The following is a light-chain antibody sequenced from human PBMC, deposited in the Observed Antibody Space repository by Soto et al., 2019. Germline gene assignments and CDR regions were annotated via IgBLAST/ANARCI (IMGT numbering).Light chain of an antibody. Sequence: QSVLTQPPSVSGAPGQRVTISCTGSSSNIGAGYDVHWYQQLPGTAPKLLIYGNSNRPSGVPDRFSGSKSGTSASLAITELQAEDEADYYCQSYDSSPYVVFGGGTKLTVL. CDR2: GNS. CDR1: SSNIGAGYD. V-gene: IGLV1-40*01. CDR3: QSYDSSPYVV. J-gene: IGLJ2*01.